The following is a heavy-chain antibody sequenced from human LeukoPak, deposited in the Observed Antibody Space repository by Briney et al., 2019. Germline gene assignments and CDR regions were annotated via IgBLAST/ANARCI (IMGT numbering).Heavy chain of an antibody. D-gene: IGHD2-15*01. V-gene: IGHV3-30*14. J-gene: IGHJ4*02. Sequence: PGGSLGLSCAASGFTFSSYAMHWVRQAPGKGLEWVAVISYDGSNKYYADSVKGRFTISRDNSKNTLYLQMNSLRAEDTAVYYCARGIGVDDYWGQGTLVTVSS. CDR3: ARGIGVDDY. CDR2: ISYDGSNK. CDR1: GFTFSSYA.